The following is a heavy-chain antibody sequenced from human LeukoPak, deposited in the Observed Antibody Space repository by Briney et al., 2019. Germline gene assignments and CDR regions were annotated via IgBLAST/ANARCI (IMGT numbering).Heavy chain of an antibody. Sequence: GGSRRLSCAASGFTFSSYSMNWVRQAPGKGLEWVSYISSSSSTIYYADSVKGRFTISRDNAKNSLYLQMNSLRAEDTAVYYCARASLEWLFTSFDYWGQGTLVTVSS. CDR3: ARASLEWLFTSFDY. D-gene: IGHD3-3*01. CDR1: GFTFSSYS. J-gene: IGHJ4*02. V-gene: IGHV3-48*01. CDR2: ISSSSSTI.